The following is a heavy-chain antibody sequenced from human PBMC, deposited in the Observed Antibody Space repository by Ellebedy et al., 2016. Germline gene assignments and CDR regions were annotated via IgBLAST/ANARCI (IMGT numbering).Heavy chain of an antibody. CDR2: IKQDGSEK. D-gene: IGHD2-2*01. V-gene: IGHV3-7*04. CDR3: ARDEDCSSTSCYEGRYYYYGMDV. Sequence: GESLKISCAASGFTFSSYWMSWVRQAPGKGLEWVANIKQDGSEKYYVDSVKGRFTISRDNAKNSLYLQMNSLRAEDTAVYYCARDEDCSSTSCYEGRYYYYGMDVWGQGTTVTVSS. CDR1: GFTFSSYW. J-gene: IGHJ6*02.